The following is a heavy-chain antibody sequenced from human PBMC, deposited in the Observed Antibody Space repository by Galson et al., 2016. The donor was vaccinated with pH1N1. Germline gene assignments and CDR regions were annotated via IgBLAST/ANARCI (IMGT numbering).Heavy chain of an antibody. CDR2: IDWEDDK. D-gene: IGHD3-10*01. V-gene: IGHV2-70*11. J-gene: IGHJ4*02. CDR1: GFSLTTTGVG. Sequence: PALVKPTQTLTLTCTFSGFSLTTTGVGVSWIRQPPGKALEWLARIDWEDDKYYSTSLKTRLTISKDTSKNQVVLTMTNMDPVDTATYFCARTRGGFGDYVYWGQGTLVTVSS. CDR3: ARTRGGFGDYVY.